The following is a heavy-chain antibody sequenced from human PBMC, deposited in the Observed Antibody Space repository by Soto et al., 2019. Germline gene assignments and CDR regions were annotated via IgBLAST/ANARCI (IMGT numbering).Heavy chain of an antibody. CDR1: GFAFGAYA. J-gene: IGHJ5*02. Sequence: EVQLLESGGGLVQPGGSLRLSCAASGFAFGAYAMTWVRQAPGKGLEWVSVISGAGGNTYYADSVKGRFTVSRDNSKKMLYLEMNCLRVEDTAIYYCAKDPVPQLLPSWWFDPWGQGTRVTVSS. D-gene: IGHD2-2*01. V-gene: IGHV3-23*01. CDR3: AKDPVPQLLPSWWFDP. CDR2: ISGAGGNT.